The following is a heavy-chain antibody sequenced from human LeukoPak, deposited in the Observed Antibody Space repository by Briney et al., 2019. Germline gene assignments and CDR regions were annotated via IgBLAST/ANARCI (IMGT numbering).Heavy chain of an antibody. J-gene: IGHJ6*02. CDR3: AVDYSYPSSSGMDV. CDR1: GFTLSRYA. D-gene: IGHD2-15*01. V-gene: IGHV3-30*04. Sequence: GRSLRLSCAASGFTLSRYAMHCVRQAPGKGPEWVAVISYDRSNKYYADSVKGRFTISRDNSKNTLCLQMNSLRAEDTAVYYCAVDYSYPSSSGMDVWGQGTTVTVSS. CDR2: ISYDRSNK.